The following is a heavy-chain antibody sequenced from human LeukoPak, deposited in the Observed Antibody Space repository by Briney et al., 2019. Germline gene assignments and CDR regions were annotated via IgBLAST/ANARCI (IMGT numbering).Heavy chain of an antibody. D-gene: IGHD2-2*01. V-gene: IGHV4-34*01. CDR2: INHSGST. Sequence: SETLSLTCAVYGGSFSGYYWSWIRQPPGKGLEWIGEINHSGSTNYNPSLKSRVNISVDTSKNQFSLKLSSVTAADTAVYYCARGRFIARKYCSSTSCQGYWYFDLWGRGTLVTVSS. CDR3: ARGRFIARKYCSSTSCQGYWYFDL. J-gene: IGHJ2*01. CDR1: GGSFSGYY.